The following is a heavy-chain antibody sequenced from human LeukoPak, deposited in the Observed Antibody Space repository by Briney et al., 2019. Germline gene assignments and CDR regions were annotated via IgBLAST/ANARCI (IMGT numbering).Heavy chain of an antibody. Sequence: PGGSLRLSCTASGFTFGDYAMSWVRQAPGKGLEWVGFIRSKAYGATTEYAASVKGRFTISRDDSKSIAYLQMNSLKTEDTAVYYCTRGYYYGSGSWSHYYYMDVWGKGTTVTVSS. V-gene: IGHV3-49*04. CDR2: IRSKAYGATT. J-gene: IGHJ6*03. CDR3: TRGYYYGSGSWSHYYYMDV. D-gene: IGHD3-10*01. CDR1: GFTFGDYA.